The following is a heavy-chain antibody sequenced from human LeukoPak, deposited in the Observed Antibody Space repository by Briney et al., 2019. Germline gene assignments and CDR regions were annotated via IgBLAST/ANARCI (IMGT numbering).Heavy chain of an antibody. J-gene: IGHJ5*02. V-gene: IGHV4-34*01. Sequence: NPSQTLSLTCAVYGGSLSGFYWSWIRQPPGKGLEWIGEINHSGSTNYHPSLKSRVTISGDTSKNQFSLKLSSVTAADTAVYYCASSFEGYYDSGRHKWFDPWGQGTVVSVSS. CDR2: INHSGST. CDR1: GGSLSGFY. D-gene: IGHD3-22*01. CDR3: ASSFEGYYDSGRHKWFDP.